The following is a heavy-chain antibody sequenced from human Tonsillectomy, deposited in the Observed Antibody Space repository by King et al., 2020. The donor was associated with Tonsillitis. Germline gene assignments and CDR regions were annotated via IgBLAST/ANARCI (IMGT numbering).Heavy chain of an antibody. CDR1: GFTFSSYA. CDR2: ISGSGGST. Sequence: VQLVESGGGLVQPGGSLRLSCAASGFTFSSYAMSWVRQAPGKGLEWVSAISGSGGSTYYADSVKGRFTISRDNSKNTRYLQMNSLRAEDTAVYYCAKDGSWDDFWSGYNWFDPWGQGTLVTVSS. D-gene: IGHD3-3*01. CDR3: AKDGSWDDFWSGYNWFDP. J-gene: IGHJ5*02. V-gene: IGHV3-23*04.